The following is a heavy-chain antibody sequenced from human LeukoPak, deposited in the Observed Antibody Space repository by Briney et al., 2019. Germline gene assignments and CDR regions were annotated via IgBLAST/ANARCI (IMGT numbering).Heavy chain of an antibody. Sequence: GGSLRLSCAASGFTFSSYSMNWVRQAPGKGLEWVSSISSSSSYIYYADSVKGRVTISRDNAKNSLYLQMNSLRAEDTAVYYCARDSLENPPMPTPDDAFDIWGQGTMVTVSS. CDR3: ARDSLENPPMPTPDDAFDI. CDR2: ISSSSSYI. CDR1: GFTFSSYS. D-gene: IGHD2-2*01. J-gene: IGHJ3*02. V-gene: IGHV3-21*01.